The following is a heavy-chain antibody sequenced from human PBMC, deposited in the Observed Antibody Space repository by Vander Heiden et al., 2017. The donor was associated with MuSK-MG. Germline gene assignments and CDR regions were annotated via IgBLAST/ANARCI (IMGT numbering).Heavy chain of an antibody. D-gene: IGHD6-13*01. V-gene: IGHV4-39*01. Sequence: QLQLQESGPGLVKPSETLSLTCTVSGGSISSSSYYWGWIRQPPGKGLEWIGSIYYSGSTYYNPSLKSRVTISVDTSKNQFSLKLSSVTAADTAVYYCARYDQQLTQVDYWGQGTLVTVSS. CDR1: GGSISSSSYY. CDR3: ARYDQQLTQVDY. CDR2: IYYSGST. J-gene: IGHJ4*02.